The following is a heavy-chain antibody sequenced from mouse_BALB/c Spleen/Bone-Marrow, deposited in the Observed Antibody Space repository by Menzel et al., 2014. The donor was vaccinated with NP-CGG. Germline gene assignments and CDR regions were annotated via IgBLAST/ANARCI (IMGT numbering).Heavy chain of an antibody. D-gene: IGHD1-1*01. CDR1: GFNIKDTY. CDR2: IDPENGNT. J-gene: IGHJ2*01. Sequence: EVQLQQSGAEFVRPGALVKLSCKASGFNIKDTYMHWVKQRPEQGLEWIGWIDPENGNTIYDPKFPGKASITADASSNTAYLQLNSRRSEFTAVYFYTCAGYYGSSYFDYWGQGTTLTVSS. V-gene: IGHV14-1*02. CDR3: TCAGYYGSSYFDY.